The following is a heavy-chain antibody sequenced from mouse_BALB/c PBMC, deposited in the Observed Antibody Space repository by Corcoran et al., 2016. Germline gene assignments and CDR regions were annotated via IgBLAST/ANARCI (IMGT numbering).Heavy chain of an antibody. V-gene: IGHV3-6*02. J-gene: IGHJ3*01. Sequence: DVQLQESGPGLVKPSQSLFLTCSVTGYSITSGYHWNWLRQFPGHKLEWMGLIIYDGSFDYNPSLKNRISFSRDTSKNQFFLKLNSVTTEDTATYFCSRGKDKAWFAYWGQGTLVTVSA. CDR3: SRGKDKAWFAY. CDR1: GYSITSGYH. CDR2: IIYDGSF.